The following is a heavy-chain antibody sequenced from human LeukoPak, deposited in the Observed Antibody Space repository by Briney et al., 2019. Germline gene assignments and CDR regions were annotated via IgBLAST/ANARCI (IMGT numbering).Heavy chain of an antibody. J-gene: IGHJ4*02. Sequence: GRSLRLSCAASGFTFSSYGMHWVRQAPGKGLEWVAVISYDGSNKYYADSVKGRFTISRDNSKNTLYLQMNSLRAEDTAVYYCARTHSIAAAGSGYWGQGTLVTVSS. CDR2: ISYDGSNK. CDR3: ARTHSIAAAGSGY. V-gene: IGHV3-30*19. CDR1: GFTFSSYG. D-gene: IGHD6-13*01.